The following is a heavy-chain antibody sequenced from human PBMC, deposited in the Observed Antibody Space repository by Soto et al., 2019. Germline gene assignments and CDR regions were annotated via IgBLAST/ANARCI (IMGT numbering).Heavy chain of an antibody. CDR3: ARDPALLRDKLGYYGMDV. CDR2: VHHGGST. D-gene: IGHD2-15*01. J-gene: IGHJ6*02. CDR1: GGSISSDDW. V-gene: IGHV4-4*02. Sequence: PSETLSLTCAVSGGSISSDDWWSWVRQPPGKGLEWIAEVHHGGSTDYSPSLKSRASISVDKSKNQFSLRLTSVTAADTAVYYCARDPALLRDKLGYYGMDVWGQGTAVTVSS.